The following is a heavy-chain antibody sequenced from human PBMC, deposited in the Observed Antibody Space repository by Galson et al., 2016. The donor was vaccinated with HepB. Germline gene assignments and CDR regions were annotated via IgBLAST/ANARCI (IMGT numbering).Heavy chain of an antibody. Sequence: PALVKPTQTLTMTCTFSGFSLSTSGMAVSWIRQLPGKALEWLAVIDWNGNKFYSPSLTTRLNIPKDTSKNQVVLTLTNMDPVDTDTYFCARYLRSHGYYVMDVWGQGTTVTVSS. CDR3: ARYLRSHGYYVMDV. CDR1: GFSLSTSGMA. CDR2: IDWNGNK. V-gene: IGHV2-70*01. J-gene: IGHJ6*02. D-gene: IGHD4-17*01.